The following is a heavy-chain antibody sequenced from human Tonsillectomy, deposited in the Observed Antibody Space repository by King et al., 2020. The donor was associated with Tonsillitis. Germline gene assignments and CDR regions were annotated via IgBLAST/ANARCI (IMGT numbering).Heavy chain of an antibody. CDR3: AREVEFMDYGVPDAFDI. V-gene: IGHV3-74*01. CDR2: INSDGSTT. D-gene: IGHD4-17*01. CDR1: GFTFSIFW. J-gene: IGHJ3*02. Sequence: DVQLVESGGGLVQPGGSLRLSCAASGFTFSIFWMHWVRQAPGKGLVWVSRINSDGSTTSYAASVKGRFTISRDNAKNTLYLKMNSLRAEDTAVYYCAREVEFMDYGVPDAFDIWGQGTMVTVSS.